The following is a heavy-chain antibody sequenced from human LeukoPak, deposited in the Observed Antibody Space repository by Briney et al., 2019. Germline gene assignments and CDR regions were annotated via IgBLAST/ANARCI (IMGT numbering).Heavy chain of an antibody. CDR1: GFTFSSYS. CDR2: ISSSSYI. CDR3: ARVLNSEWLLAGYYYGMDV. D-gene: IGHD3-3*01. J-gene: IGHJ6*02. Sequence: GGSLRLSYAASGFTFSSYSMNWVRQAPGKGLEWVSSISSSSYIYYADSVKGRFTISRDNAKNSLYLQMNSLRAEDTAVYYCARVLNSEWLLAGYYYGMDVWGQGTTVTVSS. V-gene: IGHV3-21*01.